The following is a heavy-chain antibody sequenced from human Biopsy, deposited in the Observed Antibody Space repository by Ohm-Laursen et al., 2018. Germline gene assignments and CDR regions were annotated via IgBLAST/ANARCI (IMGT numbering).Heavy chain of an antibody. CDR3: ARTPRDSFWSGSYKRGLWFDP. Sequence: GTLSLTCTVSRGSISSFYWSWIRQPPGKGLEWIREISHTGSTNYNPPLKSRVTISKDTSKNQFSLQLSSVTAADTAVYYCARTPRDSFWSGSYKRGLWFDPWGQGTLVTVSS. CDR1: RGSISSFY. D-gene: IGHD3-3*01. J-gene: IGHJ5*02. CDR2: ISHTGST. V-gene: IGHV4-34*01.